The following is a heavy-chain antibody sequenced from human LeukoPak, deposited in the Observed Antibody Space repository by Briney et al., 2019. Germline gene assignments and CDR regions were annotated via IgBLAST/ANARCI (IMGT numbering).Heavy chain of an antibody. J-gene: IGHJ6*02. D-gene: IGHD6-19*01. Sequence: PSETLSLTCTVSGGSISSRSYYWGWIRQPPGKGLEWIGSIYYSGSTYYNASLKSRVTTSVDPSKNKFSLKLTSVTAADTAVYYCAIQRLDGTDVWGQGITVTVSS. CDR1: GGSISSRSYY. CDR3: AIQRLDGTDV. CDR2: IYYSGST. V-gene: IGHV4-39*01.